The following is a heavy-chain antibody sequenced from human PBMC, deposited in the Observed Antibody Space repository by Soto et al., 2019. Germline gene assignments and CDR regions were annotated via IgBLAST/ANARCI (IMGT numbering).Heavy chain of an antibody. Sequence: QITLKESAPTLVKPTQTLTLTCAFSGFSLNTRGVGVGWIRQPPGKALEWLALIYWDNDKRYSPSLKSRLTITRDTPKTHLVLMMTDMDPVDTATYYCTHNNYYASGIVYWGQGTLVTVSS. CDR2: IYWDNDK. CDR1: GFSLNTRGVG. V-gene: IGHV2-5*02. D-gene: IGHD3-10*01. CDR3: THNNYYASGIVY. J-gene: IGHJ4*02.